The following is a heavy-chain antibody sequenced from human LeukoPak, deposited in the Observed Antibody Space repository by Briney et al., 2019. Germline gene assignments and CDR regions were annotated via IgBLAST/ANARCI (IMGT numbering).Heavy chain of an antibody. J-gene: IGHJ4*02. CDR3: AKDLATTYYYDSSGLFDY. CDR1: GFTFSGYS. V-gene: IGHV3-21*04. D-gene: IGHD3-22*01. CDR2: ISRSSDSI. Sequence: GGSLRLSCAASGFTFSGYSMNWVRQAPGKGLEWVSWISRSSDSIQYADSVKGRFTISRDNAKNTLYLQMNSLRAEDTAVYYCAKDLATTYYYDSSGLFDYWGQGTLVTVSS.